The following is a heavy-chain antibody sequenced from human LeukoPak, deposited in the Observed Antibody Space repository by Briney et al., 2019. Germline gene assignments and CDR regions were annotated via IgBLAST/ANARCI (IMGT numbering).Heavy chain of an antibody. CDR3: ARDLIRDDYKDAFDI. V-gene: IGHV3-48*03. Sequence: GGSLRLSCAASGFTFSNYELNWVRQAPGKGLEWVSYISRTGSIIYYADSVKGRFTISRDNAKNSLYLQMNSLRAEDTAVYYCARDLIRDDYKDAFDIWGQGTMVTVSS. J-gene: IGHJ3*02. D-gene: IGHD5-24*01. CDR2: ISRTGSII. CDR1: GFTFSNYE.